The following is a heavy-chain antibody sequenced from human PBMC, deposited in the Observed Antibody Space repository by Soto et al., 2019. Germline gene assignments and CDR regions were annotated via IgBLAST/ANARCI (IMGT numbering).Heavy chain of an antibody. V-gene: IGHV3-23*01. D-gene: IGHD1-7*01. CDR2: ISGSGGST. CDR3: AKPTWNYDGKNDAFDI. J-gene: IGHJ3*02. Sequence: PGGSLRRSSAASGFTFSSYAMSWVRQAPGKGLEWVSAISGSGGSTYYADSVKGRFTISRDNSKNTLYLQMNSLRAEDTAVYYCAKPTWNYDGKNDAFDIWRHGTTVPAS. CDR1: GFTFSSYA.